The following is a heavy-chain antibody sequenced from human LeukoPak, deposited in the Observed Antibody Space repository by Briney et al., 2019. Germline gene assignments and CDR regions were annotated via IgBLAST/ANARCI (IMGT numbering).Heavy chain of an antibody. D-gene: IGHD3-10*01. CDR3: AKGSMGVILAPFDS. CDR1: GFTFSNFW. Sequence: GGSLRLSCAASGFTFSNFWMTWVRQAPGKGLEGVANIKQDGSEKYYVDSVKGRFTVSRDNAKNSLYLQMNSLRAEDTAIYYCAKGSMGVILAPFDSWGQGSLVTVSS. J-gene: IGHJ4*02. V-gene: IGHV3-7*05. CDR2: IKQDGSEK.